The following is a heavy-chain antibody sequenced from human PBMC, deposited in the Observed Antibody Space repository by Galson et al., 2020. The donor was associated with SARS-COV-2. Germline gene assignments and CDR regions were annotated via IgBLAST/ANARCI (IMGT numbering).Heavy chain of an antibody. Sequence: SETLSLTCTVSGGSVSSGSYYWSWIRQPPGKGLEWIGYIYYSGSTNYNPSLKSRVTISVDTSKNQFSLKLSSVTAADTAVYYCAREGWGWSVLGGGGGWGAGGGGAGWWWGGGGGGCSGGRGYAVWGWFDPWGQGTLVTVSS. CDR3: AREGWGWSVLGGGGGWGAGGGGAGWWWGGGGGGCSGGRGYAVWGWFDP. J-gene: IGHJ5*02. CDR2: IYYSGST. D-gene: IGHD2-15*01. CDR1: GGSVSSGSYY. V-gene: IGHV4-61*01.